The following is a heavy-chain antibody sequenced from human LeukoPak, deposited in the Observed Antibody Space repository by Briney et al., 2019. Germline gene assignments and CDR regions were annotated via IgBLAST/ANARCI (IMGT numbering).Heavy chain of an antibody. D-gene: IGHD2-15*01. CDR1: GGSISSYY. Sequence: SETLSLTFTVSGGSISSYYWCLVRQPPRKGLVLIGYIYYSGSTNYNPPLKSRVTISVDTSKNEFSLKLSSVTAADTAVYYCARLGCSGGSCYDHYWGQGTLVTVSS. V-gene: IGHV4-59*08. J-gene: IGHJ4*02. CDR3: ARLGCSGGSCYDHY. CDR2: IYYSGST.